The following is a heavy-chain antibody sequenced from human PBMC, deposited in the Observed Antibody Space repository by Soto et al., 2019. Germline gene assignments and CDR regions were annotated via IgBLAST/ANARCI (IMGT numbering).Heavy chain of an antibody. Sequence: QVTLKESGPVLVKPTETLTLTCTVSGFSLGNPRMGVSWIRQPPGKALEWLAHIFSDDAKSYSTSLRSRLTISKDTSKSQVVLTMTNMNPVDTATYYCSRIRKEYTTSSGRDWLDPWGQGTLVTVSS. CDR2: IFSDDAK. D-gene: IGHD6-6*01. CDR3: SRIRKEYTTSSGRDWLDP. CDR1: GFSLGNPRMG. V-gene: IGHV2-26*01. J-gene: IGHJ5*02.